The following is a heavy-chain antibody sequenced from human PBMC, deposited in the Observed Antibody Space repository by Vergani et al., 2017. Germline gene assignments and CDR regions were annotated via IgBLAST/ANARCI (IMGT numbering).Heavy chain of an antibody. J-gene: IGHJ4*02. V-gene: IGHV2-5*01. CDR2: IYLNDYK. Sequence: QITLKESGPTLVKPTQTLTLTCTFSGFSLSTSGVGVGWIRQPPGKALEWLALIYLNDYKRYSPSLKSSLTITKDTSKNQVVLTMTNMDTVDTATYYCAHTSSTEYYDSSGPPTFDYWGQGTLVTVSS. D-gene: IGHD3-22*01. CDR3: AHTSSTEYYDSSGPPTFDY. CDR1: GFSLSTSGVG.